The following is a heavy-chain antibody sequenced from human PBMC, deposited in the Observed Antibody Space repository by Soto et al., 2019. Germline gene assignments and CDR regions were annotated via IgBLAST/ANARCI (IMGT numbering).Heavy chain of an antibody. CDR3: AKRTSGTTWGESGY. CDR1: GYIFSDYG. CDR2: ISTYSGNA. V-gene: IGHV1-18*04. D-gene: IGHD4-17*01. J-gene: IGHJ4*02. Sequence: QVHVVQSGPEVKKPGDSVKVSCKTSGYIFSDYGINWVRQAPGQGLEWMGWISTYSGNANLPQKFQGRVTMTTDTYTSTAYMELRSLRSDDTAVYYCAKRTSGTTWGESGYWGQGTLVTVSS.